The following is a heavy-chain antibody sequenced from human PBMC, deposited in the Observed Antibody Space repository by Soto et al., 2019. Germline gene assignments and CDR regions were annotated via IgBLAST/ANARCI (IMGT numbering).Heavy chain of an antibody. CDR3: ARNGIVGAHYYYYYGMDV. Sequence: LSLTCTVSGGSISSYYWSWIRQPPGKGLEWIGYIYYSGSTNYNPSLKSRVTISVDTSKNQFSPKLSSVTAADTAVYYCARNGIVGAHYYYYYGMDVWGQGTTVTVSS. CDR2: IYYSGST. CDR1: GGSISSYY. J-gene: IGHJ6*02. D-gene: IGHD1-26*01. V-gene: IGHV4-59*01.